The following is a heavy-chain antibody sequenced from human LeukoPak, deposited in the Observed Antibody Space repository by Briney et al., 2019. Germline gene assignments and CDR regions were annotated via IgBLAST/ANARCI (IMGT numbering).Heavy chain of an antibody. CDR2: IYYSGST. J-gene: IGHJ4*02. V-gene: IGHV4-39*01. D-gene: IGHD6-13*01. Sequence: PSETLSLTCTVSGGSISSSIYHWGWIRQTPGMGLEWIGCIYYSGSTYYNPSLKSPVTVSLDTSKNQLSLKLTSVTAADTAVYYCARQLGVKDSSLVNFWGQGTLVTVSS. CDR3: ARQLGVKDSSLVNF. CDR1: GGSISSSIYH.